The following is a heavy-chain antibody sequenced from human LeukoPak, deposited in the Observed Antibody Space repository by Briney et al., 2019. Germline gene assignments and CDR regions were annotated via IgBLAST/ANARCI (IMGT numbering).Heavy chain of an antibody. D-gene: IGHD3-9*01. V-gene: IGHV1-69*05. Sequence: ASVKVSCKASGGTFSSYAISWVRQAPGQGLEWMGRIIPIFGTANYAQKFQGRVTITTDESTSTAYMELSSLRSEDTAVYYCAGERETDYDILTGYWRYFDYWGQGTLVTVSS. J-gene: IGHJ4*02. CDR3: AGERETDYDILTGYWRYFDY. CDR1: GGTFSSYA. CDR2: IIPIFGTA.